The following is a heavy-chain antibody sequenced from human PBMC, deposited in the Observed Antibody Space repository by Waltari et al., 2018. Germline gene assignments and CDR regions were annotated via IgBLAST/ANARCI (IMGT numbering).Heavy chain of an antibody. V-gene: IGHV3-30*04. CDR2: ISYDGSNK. D-gene: IGHD6-13*01. Sequence: QVQLVESGGGVVQLGRALGLSCGPSGFPFRRFGMHWVRPAPGKGLEWVAVISYDGSNKYYADSVKGRFTISRDNSKNTLYLQMNSLRAEDTAVYYCARSIAAAGTDYFDYWGQGTLVTVSS. CDR3: ARSIAAAGTDYFDY. CDR1: GFPFRRFG. J-gene: IGHJ4*02.